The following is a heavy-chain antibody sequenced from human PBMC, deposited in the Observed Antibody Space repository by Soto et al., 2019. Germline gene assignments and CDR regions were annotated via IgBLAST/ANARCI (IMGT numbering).Heavy chain of an antibody. CDR2: VSADGSSK. V-gene: IGHV3-30*18. CDR3: AKTGETGYDWGWFDP. D-gene: IGHD5-12*01. J-gene: IGHJ5*02. CDR1: GFTFRSYA. Sequence: LLVESGGGFVQPGGSLRLSCVASGFTFRSYAMHWVRQAPGKGLEWMAVVSADGSSKHYAESVKGRFIISRDNSENTLHVQMNALRPEDTAVYYCAKTGETGYDWGWFDPWGQGTLVTVSS.